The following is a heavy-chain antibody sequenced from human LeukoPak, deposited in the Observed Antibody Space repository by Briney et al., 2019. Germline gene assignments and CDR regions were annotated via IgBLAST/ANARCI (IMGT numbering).Heavy chain of an antibody. V-gene: IGHV3-7*03. CDR1: EFTFSSYW. CDR2: IKQDGSEK. J-gene: IGHJ5*01. D-gene: IGHD3-10*01. Sequence: GGSLRLSCAASEFTFSSYWMSWVRQAPGKGLEWVANIKQDGSEKYYVDSVKGRFSISRDSARNLLYLQMNSLRAEDTAVYYCTRGNLVREYGPAGDFWGQGARVTVSS. CDR3: TRGNLVREYGPAGDF.